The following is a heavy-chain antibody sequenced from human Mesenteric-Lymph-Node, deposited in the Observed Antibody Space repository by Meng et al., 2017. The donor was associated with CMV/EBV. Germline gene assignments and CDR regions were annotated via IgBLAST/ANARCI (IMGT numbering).Heavy chain of an antibody. Sequence: ASVKVSCKASGYTFSDSFMHWVRQAPGQGLEWMGLINVNNGDTSSAQNLQGRVTMTRDTSISTAYMDLSRLRSDDTAVYYCVREGYYCSSTNCYKSFDYWGQGTLVTVSS. V-gene: IGHV1-2*02. J-gene: IGHJ4*02. CDR1: GYTFSDSF. CDR2: INVNNGDT. D-gene: IGHD2-2*02. CDR3: VREGYYCSSTNCYKSFDY.